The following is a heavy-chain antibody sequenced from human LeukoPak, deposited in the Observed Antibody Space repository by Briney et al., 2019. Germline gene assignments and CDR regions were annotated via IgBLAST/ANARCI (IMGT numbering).Heavy chain of an antibody. CDR2: MNPNSGNT. CDR3: ARGQVMITFGGVIVTDYYYMDV. V-gene: IGHV1-8*01. Sequence: ASVKVSCKASGYTFTSYDINWVRQATGQGLEWTGWMNPNSGNTGYAQKFQGRVTMTRNTSISTAYMELSSLRSEDTAVYYCARGQVMITFGGVIVTDYYYMDVWGKGTTVTVSS. CDR1: GYTFTSYD. D-gene: IGHD3-16*02. J-gene: IGHJ6*03.